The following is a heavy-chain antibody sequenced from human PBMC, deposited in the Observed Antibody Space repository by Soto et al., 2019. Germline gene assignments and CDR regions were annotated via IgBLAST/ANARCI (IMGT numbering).Heavy chain of an antibody. CDR1: GGTFSSDS. V-gene: IGHV1-69*12. J-gene: IGHJ4*02. CDR3: ARSGGLDRDFNY. D-gene: IGHD2-15*01. Sequence: QVQLVQSGAEVKKPGSSVKVSCKASGGTFSSDSFSWVRQAPGQGLEWTGGIIPMFDTPIYAQKFQDRVTITADESTSTAYMQLSSLRSGDTAVYYCARSGGLDRDFNYWGQGSLVTVSS. CDR2: IIPMFDTP.